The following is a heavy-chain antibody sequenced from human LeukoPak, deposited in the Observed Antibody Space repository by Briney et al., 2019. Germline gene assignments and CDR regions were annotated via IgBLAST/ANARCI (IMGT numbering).Heavy chain of an antibody. CDR2: ISSSGSTI. CDR1: GFTFSSYE. J-gene: IGHJ4*02. Sequence: GGSLRPSCAASGFTFSSYEMNWVRQAPGKGLVWVSYISSSGSTIYYADSVKGRFTISRDNAKNSLYLQMNSLRAEDTAVYYCAREGVYDSWDYWGQGTLVTVSS. V-gene: IGHV3-48*03. D-gene: IGHD3-3*01. CDR3: AREGVYDSWDY.